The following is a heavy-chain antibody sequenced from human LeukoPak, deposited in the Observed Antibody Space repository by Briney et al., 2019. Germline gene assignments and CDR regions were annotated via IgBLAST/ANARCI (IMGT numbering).Heavy chain of an antibody. V-gene: IGHV4-39*01. D-gene: IGHD6-13*01. Sequence: PSETLSLTCTVSGGSISSSSYYWGWIRQPPGKGLEWIGNIYYSGSTYYNPSLKSRVTISVDTSKKQFSLKLSSVTAADTAVFYCVRFNPAAGSFCFDYWGQGTLVTVSS. J-gene: IGHJ4*02. CDR3: VRFNPAAGSFCFDY. CDR2: IYYSGST. CDR1: GGSISSSSYY.